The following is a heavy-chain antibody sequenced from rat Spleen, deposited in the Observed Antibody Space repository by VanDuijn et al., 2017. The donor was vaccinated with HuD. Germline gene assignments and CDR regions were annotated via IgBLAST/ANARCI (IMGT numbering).Heavy chain of an antibody. CDR3: TAASNEY. D-gene: IGHD3-1*01. V-gene: IGHV10-5*01. CDR2: I. J-gene: IGHJ2*01. CDR1: GFTFNDYY. Sequence: VQVVESGGGLVQPKESLKISCAASGFTFNDYYMAWVRQAPEKGLEWVATINYDDSVKGRFTISRDDSRSMVYLQMDDLKTEDTAMYYCTAASNEYWGQGVMVTVSS.